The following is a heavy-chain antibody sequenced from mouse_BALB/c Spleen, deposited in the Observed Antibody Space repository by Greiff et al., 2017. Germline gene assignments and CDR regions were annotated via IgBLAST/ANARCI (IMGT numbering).Heavy chain of an antibody. CDR1: GFNIKDTY. CDR2: IDPANGNT. D-gene: IGHD2-10*02. Sequence: EVKLMESGAELVKPGASVKLSCTASGFNIKDTYMHWVKQRPEQGLEWIGRIDPANGNTKYDPKFQGKATITADTSSNTAYLQLSSLTSEDTAVYYCAREYGNYEAMDYWGQGTSVTVSS. V-gene: IGHV14-3*02. CDR3: AREYGNYEAMDY. J-gene: IGHJ4*01.